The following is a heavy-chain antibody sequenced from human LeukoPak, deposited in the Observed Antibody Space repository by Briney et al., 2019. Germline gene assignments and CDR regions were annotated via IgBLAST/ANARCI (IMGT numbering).Heavy chain of an antibody. CDR1: AFTFTSYY. Sequence: ASVNASSKASAFTFTSYYMHWVRQAPGQGLEWMGWINPNSGGTNYAQKFQGRVTMTRDTSISTAYMELSRLRSDDTAVYYCARDQGDIVVVPAAEFDYWGQGTLVTVSS. CDR2: INPNSGGT. V-gene: IGHV1-2*02. J-gene: IGHJ4*02. D-gene: IGHD2-2*01. CDR3: ARDQGDIVVVPAAEFDY.